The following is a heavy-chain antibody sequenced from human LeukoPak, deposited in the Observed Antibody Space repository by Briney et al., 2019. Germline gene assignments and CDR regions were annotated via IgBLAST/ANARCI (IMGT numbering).Heavy chain of an antibody. Sequence: GASVKVSCKASGYTFTGYYMHWVRQAPGQGLEWMGWINPNSGGTNYAQKFQGRVTMTRDTSISTAYMELSRLRSDDTAVYYCARGDILTGYYENLFDYWGQGTLVTVSS. CDR1: GYTFTGYY. CDR2: INPNSGGT. D-gene: IGHD3-9*01. J-gene: IGHJ4*02. CDR3: ARGDILTGYYENLFDY. V-gene: IGHV1-2*02.